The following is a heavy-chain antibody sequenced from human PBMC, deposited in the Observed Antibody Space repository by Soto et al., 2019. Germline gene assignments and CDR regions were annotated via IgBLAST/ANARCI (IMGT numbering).Heavy chain of an antibody. CDR3: ARYNSYAIDY. J-gene: IGHJ4*02. CDR1: GYSFTSYW. CDR2: IDPSDSYT. V-gene: IGHV5-10-1*01. D-gene: IGHD2-8*01. Sequence: LGESLKISCKGSGYSFTSYWISWVRQMPGKGLEWMGRIDPSDSYTNYSPSFQGHVTISADKSISTAYLQWSSLKAADRAMYFCARYNSYAIDYWGRGTLVTVSS.